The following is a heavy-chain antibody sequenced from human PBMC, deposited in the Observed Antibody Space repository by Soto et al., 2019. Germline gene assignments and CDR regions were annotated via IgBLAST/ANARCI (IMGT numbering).Heavy chain of an antibody. CDR3: SKADSNYAGRFSYYYMDV. J-gene: IGHJ6*03. D-gene: IGHD4-4*01. CDR1: GYTFTSYG. CDR2: ISGYNGNT. Sequence: GASVKVSCKASGYTFTSYGISWVRQAPGQGPEWMGWISGYNGNTHYPQKYKSKVTMTTDTSTSTDYMELRSLRSDDTAVYYCSKADSNYAGRFSYYYMDVWGNGTLVTVSS. V-gene: IGHV1-18*01.